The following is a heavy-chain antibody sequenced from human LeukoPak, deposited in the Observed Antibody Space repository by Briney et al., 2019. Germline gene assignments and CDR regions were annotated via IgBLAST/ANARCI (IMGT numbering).Heavy chain of an antibody. J-gene: IGHJ4*02. CDR2: IWYDGSNK. CDR3: ARWASGYSYGSDY. D-gene: IGHD5-18*01. CDR1: GFTFSSYG. V-gene: IGHV3-33*01. Sequence: GRSLRLSCAASGFTFSSYGMHWVRQAPGKGLEWVAVIWYDGSNKYYADSVKGRFTISRDNAKNSLYLQMNSLRAEDTAVYYCARWASGYSYGSDYWGQGTLVTVSS.